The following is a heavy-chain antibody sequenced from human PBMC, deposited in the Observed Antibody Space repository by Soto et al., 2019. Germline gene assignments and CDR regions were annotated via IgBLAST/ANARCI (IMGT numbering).Heavy chain of an antibody. CDR3: ARDPSPTVVVVPAAIRGRRYGAFDI. J-gene: IGHJ3*02. CDR1: GYTFTSYG. D-gene: IGHD2-2*01. CDR2: ISVYNGNT. Sequence: ASVKVSCKASGYTFTSYGISWVRQAPGQRLKRKRWISVYNGNTNYAQKLQGRVTMTKDTSTSTAYIELRSLRSDDTAVYYCARDPSPTVVVVPAAIRGRRYGAFDIWGQGTMVTVSS. V-gene: IGHV1-18*01.